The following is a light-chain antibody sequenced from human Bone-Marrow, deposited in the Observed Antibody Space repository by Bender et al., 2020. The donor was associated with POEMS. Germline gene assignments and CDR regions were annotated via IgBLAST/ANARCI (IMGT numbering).Light chain of an antibody. J-gene: IGLJ2*01. CDR2: EVT. CDR3: CSYAGSTTV. V-gene: IGLV2-23*02. Sequence: QSALTQPASVSGSPGQSITISCTGTSSDVGGYNYVSWYQQHPGKAPKLMIYEVTKRPSGVSSRFSGSKSGNTASLTISGLQAEDEADYYCCSYAGSTTVFGGGTKLTVL. CDR1: SSDVGGYNY.